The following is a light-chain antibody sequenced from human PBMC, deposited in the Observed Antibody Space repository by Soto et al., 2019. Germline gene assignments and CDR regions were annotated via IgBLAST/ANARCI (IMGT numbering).Light chain of an antibody. Sequence: DIQMTQSPSSLSSSVGDRVTITFQASQDISNYLNWYQQKPGKAPKLLIYDASNLETGVPSRFSGSGSGTDFTFTISSLQAEDIATYYCQQFGDLPITFGQGTRLEIK. CDR2: DAS. CDR1: QDISNY. J-gene: IGKJ5*01. V-gene: IGKV1-33*01. CDR3: QQFGDLPIT.